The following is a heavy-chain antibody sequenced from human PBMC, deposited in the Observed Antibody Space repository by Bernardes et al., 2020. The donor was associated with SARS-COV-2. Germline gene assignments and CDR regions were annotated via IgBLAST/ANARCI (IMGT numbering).Heavy chain of an antibody. CDR2: IYSGGST. V-gene: IGHV3-53*01. D-gene: IGHD6-19*01. CDR1: GFTVSSNY. Sequence: SLILSCAASGFTVSSNYMSWVRQAPGQGLEWVSVIYSGGSTYYADSVKGRFTISRDNSKNTLYLQMNSLRAEDTAVYYCARIDEVTGRDYWGQGTLVTVSS. CDR3: ARIDEVTGRDY. J-gene: IGHJ4*02.